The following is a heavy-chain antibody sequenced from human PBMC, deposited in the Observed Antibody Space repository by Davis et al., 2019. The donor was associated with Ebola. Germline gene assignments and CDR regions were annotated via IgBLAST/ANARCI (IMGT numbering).Heavy chain of an antibody. CDR3: ASLRRTITGMDDGFDL. J-gene: IGHJ3*01. CDR2: IYTADSVT. Sequence: GESLKISCQASGNSFSSHWIGWVRQLPGNGLARMGIIYTADSVTRYSPSFRGQVTISADKSTRTAYLQWGSLKASDTAMYYCASLRRTITGMDDGFDLWGQGTMVTVSS. V-gene: IGHV5-51*01. CDR1: GNSFSSHW. D-gene: IGHD1-20*01.